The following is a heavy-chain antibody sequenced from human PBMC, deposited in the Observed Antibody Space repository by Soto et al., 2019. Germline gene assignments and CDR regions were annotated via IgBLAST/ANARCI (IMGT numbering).Heavy chain of an antibody. Sequence: EVQLVESGGGLVQPGRSLRLSCAASGFTFDDYAMHWVRQAPGKGLEWVSGISWNSGSIGYADSVKGRFTISRDNAKKSLYLQMNSLRAEDTALYYCAKGRSSTSLIRSNFDYWGQGTLVTVSS. V-gene: IGHV3-9*01. CDR3: AKGRSSTSLIRSNFDY. CDR2: ISWNSGSI. J-gene: IGHJ4*02. CDR1: GFTFDDYA. D-gene: IGHD2-2*01.